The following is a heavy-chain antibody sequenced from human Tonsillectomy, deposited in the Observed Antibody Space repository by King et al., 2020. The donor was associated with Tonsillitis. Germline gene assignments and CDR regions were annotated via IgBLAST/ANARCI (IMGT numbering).Heavy chain of an antibody. CDR3: ARLKKAAAAS. J-gene: IGHJ5*02. D-gene: IGHD6-13*01. Sequence: DSVKGRFTISRENAKNSLYRQMNSLRAEDTAVYYCARLKKAAAASWGQGTLVTVSS. V-gene: IGHV3-48*01.